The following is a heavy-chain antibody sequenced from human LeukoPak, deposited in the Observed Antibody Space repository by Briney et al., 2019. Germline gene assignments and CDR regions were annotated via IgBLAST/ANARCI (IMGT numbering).Heavy chain of an antibody. J-gene: IGHJ5*02. V-gene: IGHV3-23*01. D-gene: IGHD6-19*01. CDR3: AKFSVAPGIAVAGPFDP. CDR1: GFTVSAYA. Sequence: PGVSLRLSCAASGFTVSAYAMAWVRQAPGKGLEWVSTIYDDITYYADSVKGRFAISTDNSKNTLYLQMNSLRAEDTAVYYCAKFSVAPGIAVAGPFDPWGQGTLVTVSS. CDR2: IYDDIT.